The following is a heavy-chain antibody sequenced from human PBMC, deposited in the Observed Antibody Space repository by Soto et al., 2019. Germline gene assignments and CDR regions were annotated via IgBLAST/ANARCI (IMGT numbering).Heavy chain of an antibody. J-gene: IGHJ6*03. CDR2: IVVGSGNT. D-gene: IGHD3-9*01. CDR3: AAMTGYYTSYYYMDV. CDR1: GFTFTNSA. V-gene: IGHV1-58*02. Sequence: ASVKVSCKASGFTFTNSAIQWVRHARGQRLEWIGWIVVGSGNTNYAQKFQERLTITRDMSTSTAYMELSSLRSEDKAIYYCAAMTGYYTSYYYMDVWGKGTTVTVSS.